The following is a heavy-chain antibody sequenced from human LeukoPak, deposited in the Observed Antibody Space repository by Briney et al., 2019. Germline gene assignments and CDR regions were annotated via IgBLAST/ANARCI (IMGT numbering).Heavy chain of an antibody. CDR1: GFTFRNYV. CDR3: AREGYYGSGSPPSLYFDY. Sequence: GGSLRLSCAASGFTFRNYVIHWVRQAPGKGLEWVAVTSSDLNVRLYADSVKGRFTISRDNPRSTLYLQMNSLRPEDTAIYYCAREGYYGSGSPPSLYFDYWGQGTLVTVSS. J-gene: IGHJ4*02. D-gene: IGHD3-10*01. V-gene: IGHV3-30-3*01. CDR2: TSSDLNVR.